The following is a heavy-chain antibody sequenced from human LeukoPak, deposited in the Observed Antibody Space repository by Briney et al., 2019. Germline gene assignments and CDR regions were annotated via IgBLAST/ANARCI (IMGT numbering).Heavy chain of an antibody. CDR3: AKGVGINNYYYYGVDV. J-gene: IGHJ6*04. Sequence: SGRSLRLSCAASGFAFSSYVLSWVRQAPGKGLKWVSAIGGSGGATYYADSVKGRFTISRDNSKNTLYLQMNSLRADDTAVYYCAKGVGINNYYYYGVDVWGKGTTVTVSS. CDR1: GFAFSSYV. V-gene: IGHV3-23*01. CDR2: IGGSGGAT. D-gene: IGHD2-15*01.